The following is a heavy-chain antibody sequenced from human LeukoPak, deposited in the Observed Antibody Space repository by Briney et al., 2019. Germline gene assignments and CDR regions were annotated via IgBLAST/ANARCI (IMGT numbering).Heavy chain of an antibody. CDR2: ISPYNGDT. J-gene: IGHJ4*02. D-gene: IGHD6-19*01. Sequence: GAAVNVSCKASGYTFTTYGVTWVRQARGQGLEWMGWISPYNGDTNYAQNLQGRVTLTTDTYTSTAYMELRTLRSDDTAVYYCARDGAVAAVFDYWGQGTLVTVSS. CDR3: ARDGAVAAVFDY. V-gene: IGHV1-18*01. CDR1: GYTFTTYG.